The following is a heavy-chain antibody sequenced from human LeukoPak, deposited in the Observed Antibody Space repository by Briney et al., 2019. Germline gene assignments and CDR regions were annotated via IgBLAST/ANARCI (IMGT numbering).Heavy chain of an antibody. CDR3: AKGGSKAPDY. Sequence: PGGSLRLSCAASGFTFSNYWIHWVRQAPGKGLVWVSRIHSDASSTTYADSVKGRFTISRDNAKNTLYLQMNSLTAEDTAVYYCAKGGSKAPDYWGQGTLVTVSS. J-gene: IGHJ4*02. CDR2: IHSDASST. V-gene: IGHV3-74*01. D-gene: IGHD4-11*01. CDR1: GFTFSNYW.